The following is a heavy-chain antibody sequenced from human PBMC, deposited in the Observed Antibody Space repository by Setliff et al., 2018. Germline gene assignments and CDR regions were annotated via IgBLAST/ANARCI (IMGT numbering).Heavy chain of an antibody. J-gene: IGHJ4*02. V-gene: IGHV4-39*01. CDR3: ASLPYYDSSGYSLSYY. CDR2: IYYSGST. Sequence: SETLSLTXTXSXGSIRSRGYYWGXXRXXXGKGLEWMGSIYYSGSTYYXPSLKSRVTISVDTSKNQFSLKLSSVPAADTAVYYCASLPYYDSSGYSLSYYWGQGTLVTVSS. CDR1: XGSIRSRGYY. D-gene: IGHD3-22*01.